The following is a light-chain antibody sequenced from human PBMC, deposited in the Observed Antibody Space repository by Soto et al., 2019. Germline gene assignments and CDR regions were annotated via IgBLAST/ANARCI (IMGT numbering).Light chain of an antibody. CDR3: QVCYSRGAQVV. V-gene: IGLV3-21*02. CDR1: TIGSKS. CDR2: DDS. J-gene: IGLJ2*01. Sequence: SYELTQPPSVSVAPGQTARITCGGTTIGSKSVHWYKQKPGQAPVLVVYDDSDRTSGIPERFSGSNSGNTATLTIGRGEAGDEADYYYQVCYSRGAQVVFAAGTQLTVL.